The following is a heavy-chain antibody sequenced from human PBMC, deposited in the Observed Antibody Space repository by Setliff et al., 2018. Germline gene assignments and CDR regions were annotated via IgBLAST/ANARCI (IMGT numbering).Heavy chain of an antibody. D-gene: IGHD3-3*01. CDR3: TREASVDFWSGYPYYYYMDV. CDR1: GFTFDNAW. Sequence: GGSLRLSCAASGFTFDNAWMSWVRQAPGRGLEWVGRIKTKGDGGTTDYAAPVKGRFTISRDDSKNTLYVQMNSLKTEDTAVYYCTREASVDFWSGYPYYYYMDVWGKGTTVTVSS. V-gene: IGHV3-15*01. J-gene: IGHJ6*03. CDR2: IKTKGDGGTT.